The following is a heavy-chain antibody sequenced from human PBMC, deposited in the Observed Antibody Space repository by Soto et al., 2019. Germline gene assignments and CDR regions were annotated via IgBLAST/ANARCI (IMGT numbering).Heavy chain of an antibody. D-gene: IGHD3-22*01. Sequence: ASVKVSCKASGGTFSSYAISWVRQAPGQGLEWMGGIIPIFGTTNYAQKFQGRVTITADESTSTAYMELSSLRSEDTAVYYCARQYYYDSSGYYSVWGQGTLVTVSS. CDR1: GGTFSSYA. J-gene: IGHJ4*02. CDR3: ARQYYYDSSGYYSV. V-gene: IGHV1-69*13. CDR2: IIPIFGTT.